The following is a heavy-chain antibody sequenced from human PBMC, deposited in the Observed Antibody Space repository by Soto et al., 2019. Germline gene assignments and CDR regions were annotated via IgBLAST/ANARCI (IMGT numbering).Heavy chain of an antibody. CDR1: GYTFTSYG. V-gene: IGHV1-18*01. J-gene: IGHJ4*02. CDR3: ARDRYYYDSSGCLGY. CDR2: LSAYNGNT. Sequence: ASVKVSCKASGYTFTSYGITWVRQAPGQGLEWMGWLSAYNGNTNSAQKLQGRVTMTTDTSTSTAYMELRSLRSDDTAVYYCARDRYYYDSSGCLGYWGQGTLVTVSS. D-gene: IGHD3-22*01.